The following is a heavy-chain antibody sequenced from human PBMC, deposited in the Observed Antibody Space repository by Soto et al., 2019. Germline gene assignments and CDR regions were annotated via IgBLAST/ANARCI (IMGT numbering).Heavy chain of an antibody. D-gene: IGHD6-19*01. J-gene: IGHJ4*02. Sequence: QLQLQESGPGLVKPSETLSLTCTVSGGSISSTSYYWGWIRQPPGKGLEWIGTIYYSGSTYYNPSLKSRVTISVDASKNQFSLKLTSVTAADTAVYYCARLYEWLVRFDYWGQGALVTVSS. CDR3: ARLYEWLVRFDY. V-gene: IGHV4-39*01. CDR1: GGSISSTSYY. CDR2: IYYSGST.